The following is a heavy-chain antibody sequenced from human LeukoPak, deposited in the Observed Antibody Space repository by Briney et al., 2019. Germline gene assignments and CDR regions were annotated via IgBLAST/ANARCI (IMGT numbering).Heavy chain of an antibody. V-gene: IGHV1-2*02. CDR2: INPNSGGT. CDR1: GYTFTGYY. J-gene: IGHJ5*02. D-gene: IGHD1-7*01. CDR3: ARALDWDWNSKRGYWFDP. Sequence: ASVKVSCKASGYTFTGYYMHWVRQAPGQGLEWMGWINPNSGGTNYAQKFQGRVAMTRGTSISTAYMELSRLRSDDTAVYYCARALDWDWNSKRGYWFDPWGQGTLATVSS.